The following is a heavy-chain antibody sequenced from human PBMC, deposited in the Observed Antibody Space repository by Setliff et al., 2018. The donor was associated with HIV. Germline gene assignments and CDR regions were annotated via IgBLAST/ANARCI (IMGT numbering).Heavy chain of an antibody. CDR1: GVTFSSYA. Sequence: SVKVSCKASGVTFSSYAISWVRQAPGQGLEWMGGIIPIFGTGNSAQKFQDRVTSTADDSTSTAYMELSSLRSEDTAVYYCARVRVRGDTDYYYYMDVWGKGTTVTVSS. V-gene: IGHV1-69*13. CDR2: IIPIFGTG. CDR3: ARVRVRGDTDYYYYMDV. D-gene: IGHD3-10*01. J-gene: IGHJ6*03.